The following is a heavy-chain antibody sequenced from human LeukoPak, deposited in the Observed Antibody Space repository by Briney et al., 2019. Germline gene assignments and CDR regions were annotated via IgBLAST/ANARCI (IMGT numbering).Heavy chain of an antibody. CDR1: GGSISSSSYY. V-gene: IGHV4-39*07. J-gene: IGHJ4*02. D-gene: IGHD3/OR15-3a*01. CDR2: IYYSGST. Sequence: SETLSLTCTVSGGSISSSSYYWGWIRQPPGKGLEWIGSIYYSGSTYYNPSLKSRVTISVDTSKNQFSLQLNSVTPEDTAVYYCARDGLEIYDYWGQGTLVTVSS. CDR3: ARDGLEIYDY.